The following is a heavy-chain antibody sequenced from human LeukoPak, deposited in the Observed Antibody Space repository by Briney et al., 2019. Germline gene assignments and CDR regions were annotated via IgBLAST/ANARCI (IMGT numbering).Heavy chain of an antibody. CDR1: GGSFSGYY. V-gene: IGHV4-34*01. D-gene: IGHD6-6*01. J-gene: IGHJ5*02. CDR2: INHSGST. CDR3: ARGRTNIAARWFDP. Sequence: SETLSLTCAVYGGSFSGYYWSWIRQPPGKGLEWIEEINHSGSTNYNPSLKSRVTISVDTSKNQFSLKLSSVTAADTAVYYCARGRTNIAARWFDPWGQGTLVTVSS.